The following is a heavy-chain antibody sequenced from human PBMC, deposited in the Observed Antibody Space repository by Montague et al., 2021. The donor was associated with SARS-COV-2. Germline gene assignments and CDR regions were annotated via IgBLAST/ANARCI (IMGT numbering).Heavy chain of an antibody. V-gene: IGHV3-21*01. D-gene: IGHD3-22*01. CDR3: TRDADSDGGGHYYVPFYYYGMDV. CDR2: ISSRNTYI. J-gene: IGHJ6*02. Sequence: SLRLSCAASGFTFSAYSVNWVRQAPGKGLEWVSSISSRNTYISYAESVKGRFTISRDNAKNSLSLQMNSLGVEDTATYYCTRDADSDGGGHYYVPFYYYGMDVGGQGTTVTVSS. CDR1: GFTFSAYS.